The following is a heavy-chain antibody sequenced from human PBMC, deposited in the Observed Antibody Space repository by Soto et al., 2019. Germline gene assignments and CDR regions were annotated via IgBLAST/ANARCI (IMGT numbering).Heavy chain of an antibody. CDR2: ISYDGSNK. D-gene: IGHD3-22*01. CDR3: ARVLYSGSSGYYLRGGFDN. V-gene: IGHV3-30-3*01. Sequence: GGSLRLSCAASGFTFSSYAMHWVRQAPGKGLEWVAVISYDGSNKYYADSVKGRFTISRDNSKNALYLQMNSLRAEDTAVYYCARVLYSGSSGYYLRGGFDNWGHETMVTVSS. J-gene: IGHJ3*02. CDR1: GFTFSSYA.